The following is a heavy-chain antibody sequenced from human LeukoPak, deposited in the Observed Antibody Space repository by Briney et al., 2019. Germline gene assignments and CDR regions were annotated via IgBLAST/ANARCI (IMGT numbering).Heavy chain of an antibody. V-gene: IGHV3-9*01. CDR3: AKGDDGSGYTAFDY. CDR1: GFTLDDYA. D-gene: IGHD3-22*01. J-gene: IGHJ4*02. CDR2: ISWNSGSI. Sequence: GGSLRLSCATSGFTLDDYAMHWVRQAPGKGLEWVSGISWNSGSIGYADSVKGRFIISRDNVNNSLYLQMNSLRAEDTAFYYCAKGDDGSGYTAFDYWGQGTLVTVSS.